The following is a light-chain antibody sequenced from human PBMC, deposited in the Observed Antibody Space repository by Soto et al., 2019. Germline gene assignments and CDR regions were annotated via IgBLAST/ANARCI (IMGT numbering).Light chain of an antibody. CDR3: LQHNTYPYT. CDR2: AAS. V-gene: IGKV1-17*01. CDR1: QGIRND. Sequence: DIQMTQSPSSLPASVGDRVTIICRARQGIRNDLGWYQQKPGKAPKRLIYAASSLDGGVPSRFIGSGSGTEFTLKISSLQTEDFAAYSCLQHNTYPYTIGQGTKLEIK. J-gene: IGKJ2*01.